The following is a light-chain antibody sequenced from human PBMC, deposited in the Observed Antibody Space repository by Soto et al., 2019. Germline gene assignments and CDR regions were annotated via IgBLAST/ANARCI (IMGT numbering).Light chain of an antibody. Sequence: QSALTQPASVSGSPGQSITISCTGTNSDVGNYNLVSWYQQHPGTAPKLIIYEGSKRPSGVSNRFSGSKSGNAASLTISGLQTEDEADYYCCSYAGSTIVVFGGGTKVTVL. J-gene: IGLJ2*01. CDR2: EGS. CDR3: CSYAGSTIVV. V-gene: IGLV2-23*01. CDR1: NSDVGNYNL.